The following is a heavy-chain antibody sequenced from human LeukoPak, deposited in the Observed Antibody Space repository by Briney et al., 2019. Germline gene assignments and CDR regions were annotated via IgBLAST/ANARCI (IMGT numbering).Heavy chain of an antibody. D-gene: IGHD6-13*01. CDR2: ISGSGTSI. CDR3: AKRAAAGTGYYFDY. Sequence: GGSLRLSCAASGFTFSSYAMSWVRQAPGKGLEWVSGISGSGTSIYYTDSVKGRFTFSRDNSKNTLYLQMNSLRAEDTAVYYCAKRAAAGTGYYFDYWGQGTLVTVSS. CDR1: GFTFSSYA. J-gene: IGHJ4*02. V-gene: IGHV3-23*01.